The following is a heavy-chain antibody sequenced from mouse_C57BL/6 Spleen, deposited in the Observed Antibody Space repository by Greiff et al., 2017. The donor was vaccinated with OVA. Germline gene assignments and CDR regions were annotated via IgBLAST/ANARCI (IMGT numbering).Heavy chain of an antibody. CDR1: GYTFTSYW. Sequence: QVQLQQPGAELVRPGSSVKLSCKASGYTFTSYWMDWVKQRPGQGLEWIGNIYPSDSETHYNQKFKDKATLTVDKSSSTAYMQLSSLTSEDSAVYYCARKGLYDGYYDYAMDYWGQGTSVTVSS. CDR3: ARKGLYDGYYDYAMDY. V-gene: IGHV1-61*01. J-gene: IGHJ4*01. D-gene: IGHD2-3*01. CDR2: IYPSDSET.